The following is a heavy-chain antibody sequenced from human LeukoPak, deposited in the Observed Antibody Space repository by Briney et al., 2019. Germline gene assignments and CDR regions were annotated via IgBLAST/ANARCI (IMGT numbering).Heavy chain of an antibody. D-gene: IGHD7-27*01. J-gene: IGHJ4*02. CDR1: GGSFSGYY. CDR2: INHSRST. V-gene: IGHV4-34*01. CDR3: ARGAELGIAFDY. Sequence: SETLSLTCAVYGGSFSGYYWSWIRQPPGKGLEWIGEINHSRSTNYNPSLKSRVTISVDTSKNQFSLKLSSVTAADTAVYYCARGAELGIAFDYWGQGTLVTVSS.